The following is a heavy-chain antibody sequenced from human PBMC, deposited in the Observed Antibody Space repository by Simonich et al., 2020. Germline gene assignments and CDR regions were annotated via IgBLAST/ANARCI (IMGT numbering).Heavy chain of an antibody. J-gene: IGHJ6*03. D-gene: IGHD6-6*01. CDR1: GYTFTGYY. CDR2: INPNSGGT. Sequence: QVQLVQSGAEVKKPGASVKVSCKASGYTFTGYYMHWVRQAPGQGLEWMEWINPNSGGTNYAQKFQGRVTMTRDTSISTAYMELSRLRSDDTAVYYCARDRAARYYYYYYMDVWGKGTTVTVSS. V-gene: IGHV1-2*02. CDR3: ARDRAARYYYYYYMDV.